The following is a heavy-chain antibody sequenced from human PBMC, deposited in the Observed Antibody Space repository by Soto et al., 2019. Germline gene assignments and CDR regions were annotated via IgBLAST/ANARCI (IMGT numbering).Heavy chain of an antibody. J-gene: IGHJ6*02. Sequence: GGSLRLSCAASGFTFSSYALHSVRQSPGPSLQWVPVISYDGSNKYYADYVKGRSTISRDTSKNTLYLQMNSLIGKDTVVDYCEQDLEGIAVACPDYYYGMDVWGQGTTVTVSS. CDR2: ISYDGSNK. CDR1: GFTFSSYA. D-gene: IGHD6-19*01. V-gene: IGHV3-30*18. CDR3: EQDLEGIAVACPDYYYGMDV.